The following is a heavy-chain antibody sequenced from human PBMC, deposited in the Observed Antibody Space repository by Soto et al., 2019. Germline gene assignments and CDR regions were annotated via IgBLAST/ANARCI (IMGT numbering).Heavy chain of an antibody. CDR2: IYYSGST. CDR3: ARSDGRY. V-gene: IGHV4-59*01. CDR1: GGSISSYY. Sequence: SETLYLTCTVSGGSISSYYWSWTRQPPGKGLEWIGYIYYSGSTNYNPSLKSRVTISVDTSKNQFSLKLSSVTAADTAVYYCARSDGRYWGQGTLVTVSS. J-gene: IGHJ4*02.